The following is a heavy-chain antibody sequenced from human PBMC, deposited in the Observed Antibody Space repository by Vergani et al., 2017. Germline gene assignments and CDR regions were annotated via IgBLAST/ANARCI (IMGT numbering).Heavy chain of an antibody. CDR2: IDPSDTYT. J-gene: IGHJ5*02. V-gene: IGHV5-10-1*01. D-gene: IGHD4-17*01. CDR1: GYSFTSYW. CDR3: AGRGMTTVTXFDP. Sequence: EVQLVQSGAEVKKPGESLRISCKGSGYSFTSYWISWVRQMPGEGLEWMGRIDPSDTYTNYSPSFQGHVTISADKSISTAYLQWSSLKASDTAMYYCAGRGMTTVTXFDPWGQGTLVTVSS.